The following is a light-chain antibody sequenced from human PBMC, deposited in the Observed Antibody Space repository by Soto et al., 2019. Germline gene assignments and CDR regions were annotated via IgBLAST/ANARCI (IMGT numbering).Light chain of an antibody. Sequence: EIVLTQSPGTLSLSPGERATLSCRASQTVSTNYLAWYQQKPGQAPRLLIYDASNRATGIPARFSGSGSGTDFTLTISSLEPEDFAVYYCQQRSNWPPVFGGGTKVDI. CDR3: QQRSNWPPV. CDR1: QTVSTNY. J-gene: IGKJ4*01. CDR2: DAS. V-gene: IGKV3-11*01.